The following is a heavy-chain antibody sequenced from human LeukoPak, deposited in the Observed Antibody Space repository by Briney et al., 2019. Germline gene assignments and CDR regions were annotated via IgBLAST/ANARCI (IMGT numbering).Heavy chain of an antibody. CDR2: ITGSGGFT. V-gene: IGHV3-23*01. CDR3: VRSLDY. J-gene: IGHJ4*02. CDR1: GFSFSSYW. Sequence: TGGSLRLSCAASGFSFSSYWMNWVRQAPGKGLEWVSVITGSGGFTQYADSVKGRFTISRDNSKNTVYLQMNSLRVEDTALYYCVRSLDYWGQGTLVTVSS.